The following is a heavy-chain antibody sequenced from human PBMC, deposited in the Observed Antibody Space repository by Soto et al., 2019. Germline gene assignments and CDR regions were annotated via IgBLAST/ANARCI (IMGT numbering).Heavy chain of an antibody. CDR3: ARDFTGWSRDY. CDR1: GFTFSSYS. Sequence: GGSLRLSCAASGFTFSSYSMSWVRQAPGKGLEWVSSISGSSHLFYADSMEGRFTISRDNAKNSLFLHMSSLRAEDTAVYYCARDFTGWSRDYWGQGTLVTVSS. J-gene: IGHJ4*02. V-gene: IGHV3-21*01. CDR2: ISGSSHL.